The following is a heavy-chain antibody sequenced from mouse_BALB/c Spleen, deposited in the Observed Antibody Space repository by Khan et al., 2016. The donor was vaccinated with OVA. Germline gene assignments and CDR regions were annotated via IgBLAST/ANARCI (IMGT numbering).Heavy chain of an antibody. V-gene: IGHV2-6*02. J-gene: IGHJ4*01. CDR3: ARGIYYFGSRYMDY. Sequence: QVQLKESGPGLVAPSQSLSITCTVSGFSLTSYGVHWVRQPPGKGLEWLVVIWSDGFTTYNSALKSRLSTSKDNSKSQIFLKMNSLQTDDTASYYCARGIYYFGSRYMDYWGQGTSVTVSS. CDR1: GFSLTSYG. D-gene: IGHD1-1*01. CDR2: IWSDGFT.